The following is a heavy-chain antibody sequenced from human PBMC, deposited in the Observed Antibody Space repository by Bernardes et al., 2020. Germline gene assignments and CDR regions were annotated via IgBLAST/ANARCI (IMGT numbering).Heavy chain of an antibody. CDR2: ISSKANNYAT. CDR1: GFSFSDFG. Sequence: GSLRLSCAASGFSFSDFGIHWVRQAAGKGLEWVGRISSKANNYATAHAASVKGRFNISRDDSTNTAFLQMNSMKTEDTAVYYCTSHTTGSGSAIDKWGQGTLVTVS. CDR3: TSHTTGSGSAIDK. J-gene: IGHJ4*02. D-gene: IGHD4-17*01. V-gene: IGHV3-73*01.